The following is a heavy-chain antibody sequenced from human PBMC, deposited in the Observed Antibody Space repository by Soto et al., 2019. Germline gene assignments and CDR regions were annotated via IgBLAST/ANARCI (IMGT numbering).Heavy chain of an antibody. V-gene: IGHV3-33*01. J-gene: IGHJ4*02. CDR3: ARREGTYFDY. D-gene: IGHD1-1*01. Sequence: QVQLVESGGDVVQPGGSLRLSCAASGFTFSSSGMHWVRQAPGKGLEWVSLIWYDGSNKYYADSVKGRFTISRDNSKNTLYLQMNSLRAEHTAVYYCARREGTYFDYWGQGTLVTVSS. CDR2: IWYDGSNK. CDR1: GFTFSSSG.